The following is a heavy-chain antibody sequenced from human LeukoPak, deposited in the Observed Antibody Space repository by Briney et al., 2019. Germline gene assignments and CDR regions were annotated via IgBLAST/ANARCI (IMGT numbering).Heavy chain of an antibody. V-gene: IGHV3-21*01. CDR1: GFTFSSYS. CDR3: AREPREYNYAPDY. D-gene: IGHD5-18*01. J-gene: IGHJ4*02. CDR2: ISSSSSYI. Sequence: PGGSLRLSCAASGFTFSSYSMNWVRQAPGKGLEWVSSISSSSSYIYYADSVEGRFTISRDNARNSLYLQMNSLRDEDTAVYYCAREPREYNYAPDYWGQGTLVTVSS.